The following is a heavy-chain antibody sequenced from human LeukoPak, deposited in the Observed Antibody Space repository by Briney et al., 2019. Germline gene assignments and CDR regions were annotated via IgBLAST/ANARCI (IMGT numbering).Heavy chain of an antibody. CDR2: IYYSGNT. Sequence: PSETLSLTCTVSGGSISGYYWSWIRQPPGKGLEWIGYIYYSGNTNYNPSLESRVTISVDTSKNQFSLKLKSLTAADTAVYYCARDRSGSGSYYYFDPWGQGTLVTVSS. D-gene: IGHD1-26*01. CDR3: ARDRSGSGSYYYFDP. V-gene: IGHV4-59*01. CDR1: GGSISGYY. J-gene: IGHJ5*02.